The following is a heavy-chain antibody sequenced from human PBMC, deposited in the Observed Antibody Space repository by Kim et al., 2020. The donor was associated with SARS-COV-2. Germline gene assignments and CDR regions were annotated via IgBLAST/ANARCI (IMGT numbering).Heavy chain of an antibody. CDR1: GYSFTSYW. CDR3: ARHQNYGSGSYYNVKLYYYYGMDV. V-gene: IGHV5-51*01. J-gene: IGHJ6*02. CDR2: IYPGDSDT. Sequence: GESLKISCKGSGYSFTSYWIGWVRQMPGKGLEWMGIIYPGDSDTRYSPSFQGQVTISADKSISTAYLQWSSLKASDTAMYYCARHQNYGSGSYYNVKLYYYYGMDVWGQGTTVTVSS. D-gene: IGHD3-10*01.